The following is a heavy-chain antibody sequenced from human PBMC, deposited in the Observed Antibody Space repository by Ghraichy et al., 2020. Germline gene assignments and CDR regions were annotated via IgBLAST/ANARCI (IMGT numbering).Heavy chain of an antibody. CDR1: GASISSTHFW. J-gene: IGHJ4*02. D-gene: IGHD3-9*01. CDR2: FHYSGSI. V-gene: IGHV4-39*01. Sequence: SENLSLTCTVSGASISSTHFWWGWIRQPPGKGLEWIGSFHYSGSIHYNPSLQSRVTISIDTPNNQFSLKLYSLTAADTAVYYCARPDISWGQGTLVTVSS. CDR3: ARPDIS.